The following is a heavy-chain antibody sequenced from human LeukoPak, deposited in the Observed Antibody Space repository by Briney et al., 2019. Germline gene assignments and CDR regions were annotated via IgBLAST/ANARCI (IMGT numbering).Heavy chain of an antibody. CDR3: AKGGTTVISWLDY. J-gene: IGHJ4*02. D-gene: IGHD1-7*01. CDR2: ISGSSGAT. V-gene: IGHV3-23*01. Sequence: PGGSLRLSCAASGFTFNNYAVSWVRQAPGKGLEWVSGISGSSGATYYADSVQGRFTISRDDSKNTLSLQMNSLRAEDTAVYYCAKGGTTVISWLDYWGQGTLVTVS. CDR1: GFTFNNYA.